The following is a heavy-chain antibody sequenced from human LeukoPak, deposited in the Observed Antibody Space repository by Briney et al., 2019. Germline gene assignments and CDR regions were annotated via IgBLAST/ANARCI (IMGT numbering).Heavy chain of an antibody. Sequence: PGGSLRLSCAASGFTFSPTWLHWVRQTPGEGLVWVSRMNSDGSTTNYADSVKGRFTISRDNAKSTLYLQMNNLRVEDTAVYYCATAGNYRFDNWGQGTLVTVSP. CDR1: GFTFSPTW. J-gene: IGHJ4*02. CDR3: ATAGNYRFDN. V-gene: IGHV3-74*01. CDR2: MNSDGSTT. D-gene: IGHD1-7*01.